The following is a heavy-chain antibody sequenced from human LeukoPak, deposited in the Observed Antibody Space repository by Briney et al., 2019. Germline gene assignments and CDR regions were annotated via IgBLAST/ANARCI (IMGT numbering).Heavy chain of an antibody. CDR1: GFTFSSDW. CDR3: ARPYSSSWRRDAFDI. Sequence: GGSLRLSCPVSGFTFSSDWMHWVRQAPGKGLVWVSRINSDGSRTSYADSVKGRFTISRDNAKNTLYLQMSSLRAEDTAVYYCARPYSSSWRRDAFDIWGQGTMVIVSS. D-gene: IGHD6-13*01. CDR2: INSDGSRT. V-gene: IGHV3-74*01. J-gene: IGHJ3*02.